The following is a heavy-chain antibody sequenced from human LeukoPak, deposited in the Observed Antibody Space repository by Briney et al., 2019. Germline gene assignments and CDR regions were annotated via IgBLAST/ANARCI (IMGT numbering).Heavy chain of an antibody. J-gene: IGHJ4*02. CDR1: GFSFSRHG. CDR3: ARFTGGDSSGYYED. V-gene: IGHV3-33*01. D-gene: IGHD3-22*01. Sequence: GRSLRLSCAASGFSFSRHGMHWVRLAPGKGLEWVAFIVYDGRSATYADSVKGRFTISRNHSKNTVYLQMNSLIAEDTAVYCCARFTGGDSSGYYEDWGQGTLVTVSS. CDR2: IVYDGRSA.